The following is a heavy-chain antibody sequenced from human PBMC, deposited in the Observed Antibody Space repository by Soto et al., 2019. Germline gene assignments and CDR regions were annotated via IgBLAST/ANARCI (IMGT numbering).Heavy chain of an antibody. CDR3: ARDGALTYYVFWSSYWGGGGYYGMDV. CDR2: IYSGGST. CDR1: GFTVSSNY. D-gene: IGHD3-3*01. J-gene: IGHJ6*02. Sequence: GGSMRLACAACGFTVSSNYMSWVRQAPGKGLEWVSVIYSGGSTYYADSVKGRFTISRDNSKNTLYLQMNSLRAEDTDVYYCARDGALTYYVFWSSYWGGGGYYGMDVWGQGTTVTVSS. V-gene: IGHV3-53*01.